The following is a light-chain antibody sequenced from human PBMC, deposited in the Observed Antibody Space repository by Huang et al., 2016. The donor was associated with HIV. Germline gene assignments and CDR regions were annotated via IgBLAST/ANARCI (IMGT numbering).Light chain of an antibody. V-gene: IGKV3-15*01. CDR1: QSVSRN. CDR3: QQYNDWYI. J-gene: IGKJ2*01. Sequence: EIVLTQSPATLSVSPGERATLSCRASQSVSRNLAWFQQEPGQAPRLLIYGAPTRATGIPARFSGTGSGTAFTLTISSLQSEDFAVYFCQQYNDWYIFGQGTKLEI. CDR2: GAP.